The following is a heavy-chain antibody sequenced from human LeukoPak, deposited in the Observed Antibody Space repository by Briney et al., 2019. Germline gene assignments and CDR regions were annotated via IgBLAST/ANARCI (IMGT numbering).Heavy chain of an antibody. CDR2: IGTAGDT. J-gene: IGHJ3*02. D-gene: IGHD1-26*01. V-gene: IGHV3-13*01. CDR3: ARAGNSGSYGAFDI. Sequence: PPGGSLRLSCAASGFTFSSYDMHWVRQATGKGLEWVSAIGTAGDTYYPGSVKGRFTISRENAKNSLYLQMNSLRAGDTAVYYCARAGNSGSYGAFDIWGQGTMDTVSS. CDR1: GFTFSSYD.